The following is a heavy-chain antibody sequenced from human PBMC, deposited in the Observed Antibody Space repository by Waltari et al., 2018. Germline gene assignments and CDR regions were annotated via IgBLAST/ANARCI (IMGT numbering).Heavy chain of an antibody. CDR1: GGTFNSFE. J-gene: IGHJ2*01. CDR3: ATFVGQQLWSDRYFNL. Sequence: QVQLVQSGAAVKKTGSSVRVSCKASGGTFNSFEISWVRQAPGQGLVWRGGLIPIQAPPNYARNFQGRIASSADRATNTAYMELSSLHSEDTAVYYCATFVGQQLWSDRYFNLWGRGTLVTVSS. D-gene: IGHD6-13*01. V-gene: IGHV1-69*06. CDR2: LIPIQAPP.